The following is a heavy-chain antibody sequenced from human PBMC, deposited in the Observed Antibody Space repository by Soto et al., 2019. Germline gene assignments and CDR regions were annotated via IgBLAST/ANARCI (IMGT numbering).Heavy chain of an antibody. V-gene: IGHV3-7*01. CDR3: ARVGYDYVWGSHQPFDY. CDR1: GFTFSSYW. J-gene: IGHJ4*02. Sequence: GVSLRLSFAASGFTFSSYWMSWVRQAPGKGLEWVANIKQDGSEKYYVDSVKGRFTISRDNAKNSLYLQMNSLRAEDTAVYYCARVGYDYVWGSHQPFDYWGQGTLVTVSS. CDR2: IKQDGSEK. D-gene: IGHD3-16*01.